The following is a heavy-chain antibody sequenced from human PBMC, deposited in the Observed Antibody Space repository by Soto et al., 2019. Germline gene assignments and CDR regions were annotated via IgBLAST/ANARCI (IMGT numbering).Heavy chain of an antibody. CDR2: INWNRSFI. Sequence: GGSLRLSCAAAGFTFNDYAMHWVRQAPGKGLEWVSGINWNRSFIFYADSVKGRFTISRDNAKNSLYLQMNSLRAEDTAVYYCARDSRDYYDCYMDVWGKGTTVTVSS. CDR1: GFTFNDYA. V-gene: IGHV3-9*01. J-gene: IGHJ6*03. CDR3: ARDSRDYYDCYMDV.